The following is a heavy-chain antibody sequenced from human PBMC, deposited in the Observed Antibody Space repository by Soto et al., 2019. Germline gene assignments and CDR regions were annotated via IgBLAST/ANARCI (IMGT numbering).Heavy chain of an antibody. D-gene: IGHD5-12*01. CDR1: GFTFSSYA. J-gene: IGHJ6*02. CDR3: ARDSVATGNGMDV. Sequence: QVQLVESGGGVVQPGRSLRLSCAASGFTFSSYAMHWVRQAPGKGLEWVAVISYDGSNKYYADSVKGRFTISRDNSKNTLYLQMNSLGAEDTAVYYCARDSVATGNGMDVWGQGTTVTVSS. V-gene: IGHV3-30-3*01. CDR2: ISYDGSNK.